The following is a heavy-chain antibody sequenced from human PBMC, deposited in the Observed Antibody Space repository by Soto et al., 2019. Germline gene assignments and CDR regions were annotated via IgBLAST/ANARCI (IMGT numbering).Heavy chain of an antibody. CDR3: ATRREYCTNGVCYVRDDPHGYDAFDI. CDR2: FDPEDGET. Sequence: ASVKVSCKVSGYTLTELSMHWVRQAPGKVLEWMGGFDPEDGETIYAQKFQGRVTMTEDTSTDTAYMELSSLRSEDTAVYYCATRREYCTNGVCYVRDDPHGYDAFDIWGQGTMVTVSS. D-gene: IGHD2-8*01. V-gene: IGHV1-24*01. J-gene: IGHJ3*02. CDR1: GYTLTELS.